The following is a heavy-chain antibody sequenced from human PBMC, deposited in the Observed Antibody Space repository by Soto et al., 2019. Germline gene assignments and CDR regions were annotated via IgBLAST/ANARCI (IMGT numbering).Heavy chain of an antibody. V-gene: IGHV1-18*04. CDR3: ARGEYSGGPSDY. CDR2: ISAYNGNT. D-gene: IGHD6-25*01. Sequence: QVQLVQSGAEVKKPGASVKVSCKASGYTFTSYGISWVRQAPGQGLEWMGWISAYNGNTNYAQKLQGRVTMTTDTYLSTVYTERRGVKYDDTDLYDCARGEYSGGPSDYWGQGTLVTVSS. CDR1: GYTFTSYG. J-gene: IGHJ4*02.